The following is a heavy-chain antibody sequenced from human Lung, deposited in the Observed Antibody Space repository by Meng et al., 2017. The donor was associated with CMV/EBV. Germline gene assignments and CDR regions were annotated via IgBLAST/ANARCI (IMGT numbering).Heavy chain of an antibody. CDR3: ARQTDTEGIAAAPDV. CDR1: GGSISSSSYY. CDR2: IYYSGST. J-gene: IGHJ6*02. Sequence: SETLSLXXTVSGGSISSSSYYWGWTRQPPGKGLEWIGSIYYSGSTYYNPSLKSRVTISVDTSKNQFSLKLSAVTAADTAVYYCARQTDTEGIAAAPDVWGQGTXVTVSS. V-gene: IGHV4-39*01. D-gene: IGHD6-13*01.